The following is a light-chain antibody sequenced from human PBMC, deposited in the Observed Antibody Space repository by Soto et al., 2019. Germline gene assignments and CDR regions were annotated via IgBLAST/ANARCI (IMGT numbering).Light chain of an antibody. V-gene: IGLV2-23*01. CDR2: EDD. CDR1: SSDDGSYNL. J-gene: IGLJ2*01. Sequence: QSALTQPASVSGSPGQSITISCTGTSSDDGSYNLVSWYQQYPGKAPKLMIYEDDERPSGVSNRFSGSKSGNTASLTISGLQAEDEADYYCYSYAGRSTAVFGGWTKVTVL. CDR3: YSYAGRSTAV.